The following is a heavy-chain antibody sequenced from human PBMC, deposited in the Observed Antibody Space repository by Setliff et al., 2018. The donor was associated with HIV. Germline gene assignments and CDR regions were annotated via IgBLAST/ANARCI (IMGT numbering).Heavy chain of an antibody. Sequence: GASVKVSCKTSGGTLSNYVITWVRQAPGQGLEWMGMIIPMYNIPAYAQKFQGRVTFTADKSTSTAYMELSSLRSEDTAVYYCARGQKMYLMITMLGGYYYYHMDVWGQGTTVTVSS. CDR3: ARGQKMYLMITMLGGYYYYHMDV. D-gene: IGHD3-10*02. CDR2: IIPMYNIP. CDR1: GGTLSNYV. V-gene: IGHV1-69*04. J-gene: IGHJ6*02.